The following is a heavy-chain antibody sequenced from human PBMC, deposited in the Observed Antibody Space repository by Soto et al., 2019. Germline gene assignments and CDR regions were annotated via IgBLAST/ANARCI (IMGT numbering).Heavy chain of an antibody. Sequence: PSETLSLTCTVSGGSVSSGNYYWSWIRQPPGKGLEWIGYISYSGITNYNPSLESRATISLDMSRNQFSLKLSSANAADMAVYYCARGLGRLPFAYWGQGTLVTVSS. J-gene: IGHJ1*01. V-gene: IGHV4-61*01. CDR3: ARGLGRLPFAY. D-gene: IGHD3-16*01. CDR1: GGSVSSGNYY. CDR2: ISYSGIT.